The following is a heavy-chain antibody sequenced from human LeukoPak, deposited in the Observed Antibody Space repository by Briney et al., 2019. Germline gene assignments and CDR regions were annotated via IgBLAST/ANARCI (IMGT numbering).Heavy chain of an antibody. D-gene: IGHD6-19*01. CDR2: ISSTGGTI. Sequence: GGSLRLSCAASGFTFRNYLMNWVRQAPGKGLEWVSFISSTGGTIYYADSVKGRFTISRDNSKNTLYLQMNSLRAEDTAVYYCANSRIAVALTFDPWGQGTLVTVSS. CDR3: ANSRIAVALTFDP. CDR1: GFTFRNYL. V-gene: IGHV3-23*01. J-gene: IGHJ5*02.